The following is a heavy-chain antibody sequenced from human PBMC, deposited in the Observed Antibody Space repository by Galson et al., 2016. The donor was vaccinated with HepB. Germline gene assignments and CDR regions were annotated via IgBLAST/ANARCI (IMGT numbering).Heavy chain of an antibody. D-gene: IGHD5-18*01. CDR2: VDSDGNE. CDR1: GFSLSTSGVA. Sequence: PALVTPTQTLTLTCTFSGFSLSTSGVAVGWIRQPPGKALELLALVDSDGNERFSTSLRTRLTISKDTSKNQVVLTMINMDPVDTATYYCARIPGYSYGDDYFDSWGQGTLVAVPS. V-gene: IGHV2-70*01. J-gene: IGHJ4*02. CDR3: ARIPGYSYGDDYFDS.